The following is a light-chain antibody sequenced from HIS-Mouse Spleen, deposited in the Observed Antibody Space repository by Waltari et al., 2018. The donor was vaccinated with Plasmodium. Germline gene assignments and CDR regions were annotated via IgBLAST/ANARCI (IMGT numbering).Light chain of an antibody. J-gene: IGKJ3*01. CDR1: QDISKY. CDR2: DAS. V-gene: IGKV1-33*01. CDR3: QQYDNLPPLFT. Sequence: DIQMTQPPPSLPASVGDRVTITCQASQDISKYLNWYQQKPGKAPKLLIYDASNLETGVPSRFSGSGSGTDFTFTISSLQPEDIATYYCQQYDNLPPLFTFGPGTKVDIK.